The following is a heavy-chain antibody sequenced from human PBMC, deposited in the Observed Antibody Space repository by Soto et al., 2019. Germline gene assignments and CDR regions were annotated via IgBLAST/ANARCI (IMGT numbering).Heavy chain of an antibody. CDR2: IYSSGNT. J-gene: IGHJ4*02. V-gene: IGHV3-53*02. D-gene: IGHD3-16*01. CDR1: GFTVRSNY. Sequence: EVQLVETGGSLIQPGGSLRLSCAVSGFTVRSNYMSWVRQAPGKGLEWVSIIYSSGNTYYADSVKGRFTMSRDTSNNTVFLQMSSLRAEDTAVYYCARVSSPFGYWGQGTLVT. CDR3: ARVSSPFGY.